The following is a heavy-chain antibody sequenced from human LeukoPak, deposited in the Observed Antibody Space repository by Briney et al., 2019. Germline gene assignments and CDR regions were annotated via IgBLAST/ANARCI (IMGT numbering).Heavy chain of an antibody. D-gene: IGHD5-24*01. CDR2: IYSGGNT. Sequence: PGGSLRLSCAASGFTVCSSFMTWVRQAPGRGLDWVSLIYSGGNTYYADSVKGGFTISRDPAKNSLYLQMNSLRPEDTAVYFWARLLGQGDGYKAFDWWGQGTLVTVSS. V-gene: IGHV3-66*01. J-gene: IGHJ4*02. CDR3: ARLLGQGDGYKAFDW. CDR1: GFTVCSSF.